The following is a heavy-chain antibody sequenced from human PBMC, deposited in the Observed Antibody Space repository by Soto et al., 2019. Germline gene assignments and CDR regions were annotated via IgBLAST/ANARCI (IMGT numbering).Heavy chain of an antibody. CDR3: ARENRRYGDYGGWFDP. V-gene: IGHV4-30-4*01. J-gene: IGHJ5*02. CDR2: IYYSGST. CDR1: GGSISSGDYY. Sequence: SETLSLTCTVSGGSISSGDYYWSWIRQPPGQGLEWIGYIYYSGSTYYNPSLKSRVTISVDTSKNQFSLKLSPVTAADTAVYYCARENRRYGDYGGWFDPWGQGTLVTVSS. D-gene: IGHD4-17*01.